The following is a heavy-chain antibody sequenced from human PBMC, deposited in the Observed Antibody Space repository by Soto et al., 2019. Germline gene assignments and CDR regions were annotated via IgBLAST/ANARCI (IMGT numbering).Heavy chain of an antibody. CDR3: AREKTAYGMAV. Sequence: QVQLVQSGAEVKKPGASVKVSCKASGYTFTSYDINWGRQATGQGLEWMGWMNPNSGNTAYAQKFQGRGTMTRTTSLRPASTELSSLTSEHTAVYYRAREKTAYGMAVWGHGTTVTVSS. CDR1: GYTFTSYD. CDR2: MNPNSGNT. V-gene: IGHV1-8*01. J-gene: IGHJ6*02. D-gene: IGHD1-26*01.